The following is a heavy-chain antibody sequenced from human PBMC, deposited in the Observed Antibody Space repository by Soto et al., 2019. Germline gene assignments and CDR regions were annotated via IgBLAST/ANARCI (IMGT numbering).Heavy chain of an antibody. CDR2: INSDGSRI. V-gene: IGHV3-74*01. CDR3: ASGASGRYCMDV. CDR1: GFTFVSHC. Sequence: GVFLRLWSAAAGFTFVSHCVHWVRQAPGKGLVWVSRINSDGSRINYADSVKGRLTISRGNAKNTVYLQMNSLRAEDTAVYICASGASGRYCMDVWGKGTTVTVSS. D-gene: IGHD3-10*01. J-gene: IGHJ6*03.